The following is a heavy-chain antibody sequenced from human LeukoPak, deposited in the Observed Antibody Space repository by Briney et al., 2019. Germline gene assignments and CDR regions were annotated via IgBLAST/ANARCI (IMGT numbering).Heavy chain of an antibody. J-gene: IGHJ4*02. D-gene: IGHD2-21*02. CDR2: ISGSGNST. CDR3: AKVLVLVSANRYYFDY. CDR1: GLTFSGSA. Sequence: GGSLRLSCAASGLTFSGSAMSWVRQAPGKGLEWVSLISGSGNSTYYADSVKGRFTISRDNSRNTLYLQMNSLRVEDTAVYYCAKVLVLVSANRYYFDYWGQGTLVTVSS. V-gene: IGHV3-23*01.